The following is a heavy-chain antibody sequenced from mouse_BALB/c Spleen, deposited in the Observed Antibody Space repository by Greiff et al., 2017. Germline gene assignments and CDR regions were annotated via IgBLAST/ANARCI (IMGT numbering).Heavy chain of an antibody. Sequence: VQLQQSGAELVKPGASVKLSCTASGFNIKDTYMHWVKQRPEQGLEWIGRIDPANGNTKYDPKFQGKATITADTSSNTAYLQLSSLTSEDTAVYYCARGRDGYAMDYWGQGTSVTVSS. CDR3: ARGRDGYAMDY. CDR1: GFNIKDTY. J-gene: IGHJ4*01. V-gene: IGHV14-3*02. CDR2: IDPANGNT.